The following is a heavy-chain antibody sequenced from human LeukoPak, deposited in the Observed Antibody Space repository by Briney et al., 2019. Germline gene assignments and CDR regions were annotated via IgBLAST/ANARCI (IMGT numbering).Heavy chain of an antibody. CDR2: IYYSGST. Sequence: SETLSLTCTVSGGSISSYYWGWIRQPPGKGLEWIGSIYYSGSTYYNPSLKSRVTISVDTSKNQFSLKLSSVTAADTAVYYCARQKQQLVRFDPWGQGTLVTVSS. D-gene: IGHD6-13*01. J-gene: IGHJ5*02. CDR3: ARQKQQLVRFDP. V-gene: IGHV4-39*01. CDR1: GGSISSYY.